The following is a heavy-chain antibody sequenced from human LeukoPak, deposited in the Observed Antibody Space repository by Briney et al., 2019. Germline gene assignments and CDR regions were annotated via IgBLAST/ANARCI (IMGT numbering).Heavy chain of an antibody. D-gene: IGHD6-13*01. CDR1: GFTFSSYW. CDR2: INSDGSST. J-gene: IGHJ5*02. Sequence: GGSLRLSCAASGFTFSSYWMHWIRQAPGKGLVWVSRINSDGSSTSYADSVKGRFTISRDNAKNTLYLQMNSLRAEDTAVYYCARDNSSSWYWFDPWGQGTLVTVSS. V-gene: IGHV3-74*01. CDR3: ARDNSSSWYWFDP.